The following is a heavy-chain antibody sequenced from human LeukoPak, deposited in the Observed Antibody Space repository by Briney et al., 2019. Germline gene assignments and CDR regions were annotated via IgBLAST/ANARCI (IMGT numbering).Heavy chain of an antibody. CDR3: ATSKYSGSY. CDR1: GFTFSSYE. V-gene: IGHV3-23*01. D-gene: IGHD1-26*01. Sequence: GGSLRLSCAASGFTFSSYEMNWVRQAPGKGLEWVSAISGSGGRIYYGASVKGRFTISRDNSKNTLNLQMNSLRAEDTAVYYCATSKYSGSYWGQGTLVTVSS. CDR2: ISGSGGRI. J-gene: IGHJ4*02.